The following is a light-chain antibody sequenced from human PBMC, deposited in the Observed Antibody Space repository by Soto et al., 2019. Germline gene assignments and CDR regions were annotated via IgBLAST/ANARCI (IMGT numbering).Light chain of an antibody. V-gene: IGKV3D-20*02. J-gene: IGKJ5*01. CDR2: DAS. CDR3: QQHTDWPPIT. CDR1: QSVTSNY. Sequence: DIVLTQSPATLSLSPGERATLSCQSSQSVTSNYLAWYQQKPGLAPRLLVYDASNRATDIPDRFSGSGSGTDFTLTISRLQPEDLAVYYCQQHTDWPPITFGQGTRLEIK.